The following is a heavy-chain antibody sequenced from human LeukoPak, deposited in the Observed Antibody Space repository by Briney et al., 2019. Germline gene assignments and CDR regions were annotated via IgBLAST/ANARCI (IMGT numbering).Heavy chain of an antibody. D-gene: IGHD3-22*01. V-gene: IGHV4-59*01. CDR3: ARERAAYYYYDSSGYFDY. Sequence: PSETLSLTCTVSGGSISSYYGSWIRQPPGKGLEWSGYIYYSGSTNYNPSLKSRVTISVDTSKNQLSLKLSSVTAADTAVYYCARERAAYYYYDSSGYFDYWGQGTLVTVSS. CDR2: IYYSGST. CDR1: GGSISSYY. J-gene: IGHJ4*02.